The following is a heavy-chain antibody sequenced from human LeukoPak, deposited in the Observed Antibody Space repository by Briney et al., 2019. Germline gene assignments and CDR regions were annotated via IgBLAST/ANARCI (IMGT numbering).Heavy chain of an antibody. V-gene: IGHV4-59*08. CDR3: ARHGVYYYDSSGYYRVFDY. CDR2: IYYSWST. D-gene: IGHD3-22*01. CDR1: GGSISSYY. J-gene: IGHJ4*02. Sequence: SETLSLTCTVSGGSISSYYWSWIRQPPGKGLEWIGYIYYSWSTNYNPSLKSRVTISVDTSKNQFSLKLSSVTAADTAVYYCARHGVYYYDSSGYYRVFDYWGQGTLVTVSS.